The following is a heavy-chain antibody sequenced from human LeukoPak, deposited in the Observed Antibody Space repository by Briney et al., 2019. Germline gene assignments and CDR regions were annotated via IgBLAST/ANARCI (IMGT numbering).Heavy chain of an antibody. Sequence: PSGTLSLTCAVSGVSISSSNLWSWVRQPPGKGLEWIGEIYHSWSTYYNPSLKSRITISIDTSQNQFSLKPSSVPAADTAVYHCARVGATLVFDIWGQGTMVTVSS. CDR1: GVSISSSNL. CDR2: IYHSWST. V-gene: IGHV4-4*02. J-gene: IGHJ3*02. CDR3: ARVGATLVFDI. D-gene: IGHD1-26*01.